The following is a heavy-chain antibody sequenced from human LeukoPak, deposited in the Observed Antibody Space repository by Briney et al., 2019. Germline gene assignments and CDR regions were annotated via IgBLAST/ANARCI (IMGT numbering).Heavy chain of an antibody. CDR1: GFTFSDYY. V-gene: IGHV3-11*01. CDR2: ISSSGSTI. D-gene: IGHD3-10*01. J-gene: IGHJ6*02. Sequence: GGSLRLSCAASGFTFSDYYMSWIRQAPGKGLEWVSYISSSGSTIYYADSVKGRFTISRDNAKDSLYLQMNSLRAEDTAVYYCTRDGVTMVRGVDYYYYGMDVWGQGTTVTVSS. CDR3: TRDGVTMVRGVDYYYYGMDV.